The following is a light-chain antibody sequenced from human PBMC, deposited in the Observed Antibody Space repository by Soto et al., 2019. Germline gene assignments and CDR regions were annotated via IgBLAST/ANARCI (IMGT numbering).Light chain of an antibody. CDR2: SAS. CDR1: QSIRNS. CDR3: QQYGGSPRT. Sequence: EILLTQSPGTLSLSPGERATLFGRPSQSIRNSLAWYQQRPGQSPRLLIYSASSRATGVPDRFSGGGSATDFTLTVSRLEPEDFAMYYCQQYGGSPRTFGQGTKLEIK. V-gene: IGKV3-20*01. J-gene: IGKJ2*01.